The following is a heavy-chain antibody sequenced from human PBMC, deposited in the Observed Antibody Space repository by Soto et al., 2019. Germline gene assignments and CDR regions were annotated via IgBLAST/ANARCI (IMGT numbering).Heavy chain of an antibody. J-gene: IGHJ4*02. CDR2: ISGSGGST. V-gene: IGHV3-23*01. Sequence: GGSPRLSCAASGFTFSSYAMSWVRQAPGKGLEWVSAISGSGGSTYYADSVKGRFTISRDNSKNTLYLQMNSLRAEDTAVYYCAKDVTSTPDYFDYWGQGTLVTVSS. CDR3: AKDVTSTPDYFDY. CDR1: GFTFSSYA.